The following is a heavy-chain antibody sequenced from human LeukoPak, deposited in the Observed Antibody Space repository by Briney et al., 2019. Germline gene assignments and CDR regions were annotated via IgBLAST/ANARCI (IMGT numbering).Heavy chain of an antibody. D-gene: IGHD6-19*01. CDR3: AKGRLRDSSGWSSFDY. J-gene: IGHJ4*02. V-gene: IGHV3-21*01. Sequence: PGGSLRLSCAASGFTFSSYSMNWVRQAPGKGLEWVSSISSSSSYIYYADSVKGRFTISRDNAMNSLYLQMNSLRAEDTAVYYCAKGRLRDSSGWSSFDYWGQGTLVTVSS. CDR2: ISSSSSYI. CDR1: GFTFSSYS.